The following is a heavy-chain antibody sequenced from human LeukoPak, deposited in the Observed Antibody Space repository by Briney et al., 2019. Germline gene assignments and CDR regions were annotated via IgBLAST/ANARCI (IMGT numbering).Heavy chain of an antibody. CDR3: ARVIQVVTKYYYYYMDV. CDR1: GYTFTSYA. J-gene: IGHJ6*03. CDR2: FNAGNGNT. V-gene: IGHV1-3*01. Sequence: ASVKVSCKASGYTFTSYAMHWVRQAPGQRLEWMGWFNAGNGNTKYSQKFQGRVTITRDTSASTAYMELSSLRSEDTAVYYCARVIQVVTKYYYYYMDVWGKGTTVTVSS. D-gene: IGHD2-21*02.